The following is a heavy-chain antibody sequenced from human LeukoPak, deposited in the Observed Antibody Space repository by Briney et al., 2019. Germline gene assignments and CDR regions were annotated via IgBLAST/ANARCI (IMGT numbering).Heavy chain of an antibody. CDR3: ATGSEDVI. J-gene: IGHJ3*02. D-gene: IGHD1-14*01. Sequence: GGSLRLSCAASGFTFSSYSMNWVRPAPGKGLEWVSYISSSSSTIYYADSVKGRFTISRDNAKNSLYLQMNSLRAEDTAVYYCATGSEDVIWGQGTMVTVSS. CDR1: GFTFSSYS. V-gene: IGHV3-48*04. CDR2: ISSSSSTI.